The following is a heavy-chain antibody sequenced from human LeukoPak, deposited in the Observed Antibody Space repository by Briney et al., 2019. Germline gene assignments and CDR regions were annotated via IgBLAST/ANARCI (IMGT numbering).Heavy chain of an antibody. V-gene: IGHV1-3*03. CDR2: INAGNGNT. Sequence: ASVKVSCKASGYTFTSYAMHWVRQAPGQRLEWMGWINAGNGNTKYSQEFQGRVTITRDTSASTAYMELSSLGSEDMAVYYCARGYSSSWYFDYWGQGTLVTVSS. CDR3: ARGYSSSWYFDY. D-gene: IGHD6-13*01. CDR1: GYTFTSYA. J-gene: IGHJ4*02.